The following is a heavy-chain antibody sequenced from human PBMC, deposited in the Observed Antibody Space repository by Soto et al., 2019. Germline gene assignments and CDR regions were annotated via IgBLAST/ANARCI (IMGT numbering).Heavy chain of an antibody. V-gene: IGHV3-7*01. Sequence: GGSLRLSCAASGFTFSNYWMNWVRQAPGKGLEWVANIKQDGSEKYYVDSVKGRFTISRDNAKNSLYLQMNSLGAEDTAVYYCARGWAPRGMDVWGQGTTVTVSS. CDR1: GFTFSNYW. CDR3: ARGWAPRGMDV. J-gene: IGHJ6*02. CDR2: IKQDGSEK. D-gene: IGHD3-16*01.